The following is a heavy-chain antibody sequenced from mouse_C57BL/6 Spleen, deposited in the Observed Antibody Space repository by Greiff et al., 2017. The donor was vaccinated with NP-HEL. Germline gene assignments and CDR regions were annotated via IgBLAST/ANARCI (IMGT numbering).Heavy chain of an antibody. V-gene: IGHV5-17*01. J-gene: IGHJ1*03. CDR1: GFTFSDYG. D-gene: IGHD1-1*01. CDR3: ARIYYGSFDV. CDR2: ISSGSSTI. Sequence: DVKLVESGGGLVKPGGSLKLSCAASGFTFSDYGMHWVRQAPEKGLEWVAYISSGSSTIYYADTVKGRFTISRDNAKNTLFLQMTSLRSEDTAMYYCARIYYGSFDVWGTGTTVTVSS.